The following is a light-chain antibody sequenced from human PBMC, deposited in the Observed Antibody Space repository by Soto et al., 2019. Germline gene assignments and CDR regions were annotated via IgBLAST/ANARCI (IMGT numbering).Light chain of an antibody. CDR3: HQYNHWLTWT. J-gene: IGKJ1*01. CDR2: DAS. CDR1: QTVRNN. V-gene: IGKV3-15*01. Sequence: EFVLTQSPGTLSLSPGERATLSCRASQTVRNNYLAWYQQKPGQAPRLLIYDASSRATGIPARFSGSGSGTEFTLTISSLQSEDFAVYYCHQYNHWLTWTFGQGTKVDIK.